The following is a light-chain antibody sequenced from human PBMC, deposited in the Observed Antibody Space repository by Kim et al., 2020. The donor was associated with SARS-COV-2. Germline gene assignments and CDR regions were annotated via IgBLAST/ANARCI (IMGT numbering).Light chain of an antibody. J-gene: IGLJ2*01. Sequence: GHSHTLPCTGTSSDVGAYNYVSWYQQHPAKAPKLMIYDVSNRPSGVSNRFSGSKSGQTASLTISGLQAEDEADYYCSSYTSSSSLVFGGGTQLTVL. CDR2: DVS. CDR1: SSDVGAYNY. V-gene: IGLV2-14*03. CDR3: SSYTSSSSLV.